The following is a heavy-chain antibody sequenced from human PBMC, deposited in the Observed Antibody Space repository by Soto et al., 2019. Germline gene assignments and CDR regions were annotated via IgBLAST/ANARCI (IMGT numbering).Heavy chain of an antibody. V-gene: IGHV5-51*01. CDR2: IYPGESDT. CDR1: GYSFTSYW. Sequence: GESLKISCKGSGYSFTSYWIGWVRQMPGKGLEWMGIIYPGESDTRYSPSFQGQVTISADKSISTAYLQWSSLKASDTAMFYCAIHYSRWGYCSSTSCYSGPAGVWGQGTTVTVSS. J-gene: IGHJ6*02. CDR3: AIHYSRWGYCSSTSCYSGPAGV. D-gene: IGHD2-2*01.